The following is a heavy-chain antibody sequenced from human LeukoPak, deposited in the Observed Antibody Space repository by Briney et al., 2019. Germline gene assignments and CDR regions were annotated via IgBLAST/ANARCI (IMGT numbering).Heavy chain of an antibody. CDR3: AKGSRGNYDY. CDR2: ITDSGIST. CDR1: GFTFNSYA. V-gene: IGHV3-23*01. Sequence: QPGGSLRLSCAASGFTFNSYAMAWVRQAPEKGLEWVSSITDSGISTYYADSAKGRFTISRDNSKRTLFLQMNSLRAEDTAVYYCAKGSRGNYDYWGQGTLVTVSS. J-gene: IGHJ4*02. D-gene: IGHD1-26*01.